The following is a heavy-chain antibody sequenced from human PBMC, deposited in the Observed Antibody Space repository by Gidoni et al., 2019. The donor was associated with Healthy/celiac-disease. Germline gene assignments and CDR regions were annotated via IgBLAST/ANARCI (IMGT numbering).Heavy chain of an antibody. J-gene: IGHJ4*02. V-gene: IGHV3-66*01. CDR2: IYSGVRT. D-gene: IGHD5-18*01. Sequence: EVQLVESGGGLVQPGGSLRLSCAASGFTVSSNYMSWVRQAPGKGLEWVSVIYSGVRTYYADSVKGRFTISRDNSKNTLYLQMNSLRAEDTAVYYCARDGYEGAIDYWGQGTLVTVSS. CDR1: GFTVSSNY. CDR3: ARDGYEGAIDY.